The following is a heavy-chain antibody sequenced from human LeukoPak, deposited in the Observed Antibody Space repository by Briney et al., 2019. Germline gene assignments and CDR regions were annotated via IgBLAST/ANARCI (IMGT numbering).Heavy chain of an antibody. Sequence: GESLKISCKGSGYSFTTYWIGWVRQMPGKGLECMGIIYPGDSDTRYSSSFQGQVTISADKSISTAYLQWSSLKASDTAMYCCARPSGSYYDNAFDIWGQGTMVTVSS. J-gene: IGHJ3*02. D-gene: IGHD1-26*01. CDR3: ARPSGSYYDNAFDI. V-gene: IGHV5-51*01. CDR2: IYPGDSDT. CDR1: GYSFTTYW.